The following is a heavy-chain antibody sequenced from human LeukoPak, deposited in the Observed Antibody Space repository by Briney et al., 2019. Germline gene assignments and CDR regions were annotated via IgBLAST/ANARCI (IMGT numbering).Heavy chain of an antibody. CDR3: ASSTQISKYADY. Sequence: GGSLRLSCAASGFTFSGYWIHWVRHAPGKGLVWVSRINSDGSITTYADSVRGRFTISRDNAKSTLYLQMNSLRAEDTAVYYCASSTQISKYADYWGQGALVTVSS. D-gene: IGHD2-2*01. CDR2: INSDGSIT. CDR1: GFTFSGYW. V-gene: IGHV3-74*01. J-gene: IGHJ4*02.